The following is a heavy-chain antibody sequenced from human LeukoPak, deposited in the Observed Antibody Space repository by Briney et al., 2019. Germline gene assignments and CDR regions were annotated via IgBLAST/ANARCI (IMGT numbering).Heavy chain of an antibody. Sequence: GGSLRLSCAASGVTFSSNYMSWVRQAPGKGLEWVSVIYSGGSTYYSDSVKGRFTISRDNSKNTLYLQMNSLRAEDTAVYYCARELGTRHYYFDYWGQGTLVTVSS. J-gene: IGHJ4*02. V-gene: IGHV3-53*01. CDR1: GVTFSSNY. CDR2: IYSGGST. D-gene: IGHD7-27*01. CDR3: ARELGTRHYYFDY.